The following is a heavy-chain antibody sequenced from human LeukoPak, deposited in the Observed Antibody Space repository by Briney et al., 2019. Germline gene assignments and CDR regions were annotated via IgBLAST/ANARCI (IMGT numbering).Heavy chain of an antibody. D-gene: IGHD2-15*01. J-gene: IGHJ3*02. CDR2: ISGSGGST. CDR1: GFTFSSYA. Sequence: GGSLRLSCAASGFTFSSYAMCWVRQAPGKGLEWVSAISGSGGSTYYADSVKGRFTISRDNAKNSLYLQMNSLRAEDTAVYYCARDERFDCSGGSCYSDGHDAFDIWGQGTMVTVSS. CDR3: ARDERFDCSGGSCYSDGHDAFDI. V-gene: IGHV3-23*01.